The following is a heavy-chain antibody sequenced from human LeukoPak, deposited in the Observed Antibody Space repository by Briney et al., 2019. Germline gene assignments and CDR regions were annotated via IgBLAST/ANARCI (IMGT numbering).Heavy chain of an antibody. CDR2: IYYSGRT. Sequence: SETLSLTCTVSGGSINNSIFYWGWIRQPPGKGLEWIGSIYYSGRTYYNPSLKSRLTMSVDTSKNQFSLKLTSVTAADTAVYYCARRSLQSSSSFGFFDYWGQGILVTVSS. CDR1: GGSINNSIFY. CDR3: ARRSLQSSSSFGFFDY. J-gene: IGHJ4*02. D-gene: IGHD6-6*01. V-gene: IGHV4-39*01.